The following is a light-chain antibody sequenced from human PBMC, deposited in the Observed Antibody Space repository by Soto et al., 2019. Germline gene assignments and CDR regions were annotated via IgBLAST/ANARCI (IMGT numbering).Light chain of an antibody. CDR1: SSDVGGYNY. CDR3: SSYTSSSIDYV. Sequence: QAALTQPASVSGSPVPSITISCTGTSSDVGGYNYVSWYQQHPGKAPKLMIYEVSNRPSGVSNRFSGSKSGNTASLTISGLQAEDEADYYCSSYTSSSIDYVFGTGTKLTVL. J-gene: IGLJ1*01. V-gene: IGLV2-14*01. CDR2: EVS.